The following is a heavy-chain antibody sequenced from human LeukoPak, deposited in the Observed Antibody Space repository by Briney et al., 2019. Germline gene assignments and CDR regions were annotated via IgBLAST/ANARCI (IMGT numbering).Heavy chain of an antibody. CDR3: ARGVGLANYYYYMDV. CDR1: GFTFSSYE. V-gene: IGHV3-48*03. J-gene: IGHJ6*03. CDR2: ISSSGSTI. Sequence: PGGSLRLSCAASGFTFSSYEMNWVRQAPGKGLEWVSYISSSGSTIYYADSVKGRFTISRDNAKNSLFLQMSSLRVEDMSVYYCARGVGLANYYYYMDVWGRGTTVTISS. D-gene: IGHD2-15*01.